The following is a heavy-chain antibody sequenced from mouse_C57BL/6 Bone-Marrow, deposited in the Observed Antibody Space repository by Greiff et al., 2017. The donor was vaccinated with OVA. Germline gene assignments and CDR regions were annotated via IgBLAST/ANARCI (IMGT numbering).Heavy chain of an antibody. CDR3: ARSLEAMDY. J-gene: IGHJ4*01. CDR2: ISSGGSYT. D-gene: IGHD1-2*01. V-gene: IGHV5-6*01. CDR1: GFTFSSYG. Sequence: EVMLVESGGDLVKPGGSLKLSCAASGFTFSSYGMSWVRQTPDKRLEWVATISSGGSYTYYPDSVKGRFTISRDNAKNTLYLQISRLKSEDTAMYYCARSLEAMDYWGQGTSVTVSS.